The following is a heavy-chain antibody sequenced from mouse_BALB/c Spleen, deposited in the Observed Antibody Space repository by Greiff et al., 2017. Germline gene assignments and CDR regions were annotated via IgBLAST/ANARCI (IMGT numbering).Heavy chain of an antibody. Sequence: EVQRVESGPSLVKPSQTLSLTCSVTGDSITSGYWNWIRKFPGNKLEYMGYISYSGSTYYNPSLKSRISITRDTSKNQYYLQLNSVTTEDTATYYCAREGTYGNPFAYWGQGTLVTVSA. CDR1: GDSITSGY. J-gene: IGHJ3*01. CDR3: AREGTYGNPFAY. D-gene: IGHD2-1*01. CDR2: ISYSGST. V-gene: IGHV3-8*02.